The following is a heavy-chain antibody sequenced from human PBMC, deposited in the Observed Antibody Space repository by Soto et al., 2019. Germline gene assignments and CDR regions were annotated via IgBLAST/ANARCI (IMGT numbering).Heavy chain of an antibody. V-gene: IGHV4-59*01. Sequence: KPSETLSLTCTVSDGSISSYYWSWIRQPPGKGLEWIGYTYYNGSTNYNPSLKSRVTISVDTSKNQFSLKLSSVTAADTAVYYCARAGCSGGSCYRSWYYYYMDVWGKGTTVTVSS. CDR3: ARAGCSGGSCYRSWYYYYMDV. J-gene: IGHJ6*03. CDR2: TYYNGST. D-gene: IGHD2-15*01. CDR1: DGSISSYY.